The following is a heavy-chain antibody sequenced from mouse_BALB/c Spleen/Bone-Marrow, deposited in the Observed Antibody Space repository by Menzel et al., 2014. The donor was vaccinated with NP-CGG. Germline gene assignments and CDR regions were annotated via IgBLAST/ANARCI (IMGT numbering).Heavy chain of an antibody. Sequence: QVQLQQSGPELVRPGVSVKISCKGSGYTFTDYAMHWVKQSHAKSLEWIGVISTYSGNTNYNQKFKGKATMTVDKSSSTSYMDLARVTSEDSAIYYCASPIYYCNYEVFAYWGRETLLTVSA. V-gene: IGHV1-67*01. J-gene: IGHJ3*01. D-gene: IGHD2-1*01. CDR2: ISTYSGNT. CDR1: GYTFTDYA. CDR3: ASPIYYCNYEVFAY.